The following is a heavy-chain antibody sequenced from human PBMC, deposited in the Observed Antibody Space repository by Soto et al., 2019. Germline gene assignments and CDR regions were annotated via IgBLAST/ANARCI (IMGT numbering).Heavy chain of an antibody. V-gene: IGHV1-8*01. CDR1: GYTFTSYD. J-gene: IGHJ4*02. Sequence: QVQLVQSGAEVKKPGASVKVSCKASGYTFTSYDINWVRQATGQGLEWIGWMSPKTGNTGYAQKFQGRVTMTRNPSISTAYMELSSLTSEDTAGYYCARGPPDWGFDYWGQGTLVPVSS. D-gene: IGHD7-27*01. CDR2: MSPKTGNT. CDR3: ARGPPDWGFDY.